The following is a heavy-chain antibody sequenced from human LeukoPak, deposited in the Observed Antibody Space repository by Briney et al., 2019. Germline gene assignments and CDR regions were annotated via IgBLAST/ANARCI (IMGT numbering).Heavy chain of an antibody. J-gene: IGHJ4*02. CDR3: AKDLRWYGGNSAYFDY. Sequence: PGGSLRLSCAASGFTLSSYAMSWVRQAPGKGLGWVSAISGSGGSTYYADSVKGRFTISRDNSKNTLYLQMNSLRAEDTAVYYCAKDLRWYGGNSAYFDYWGQGTLVTVSS. CDR1: GFTLSSYA. V-gene: IGHV3-23*01. CDR2: ISGSGGST. D-gene: IGHD4-23*01.